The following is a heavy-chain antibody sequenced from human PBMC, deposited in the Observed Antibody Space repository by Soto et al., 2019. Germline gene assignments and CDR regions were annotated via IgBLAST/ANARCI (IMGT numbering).Heavy chain of an antibody. D-gene: IGHD4-17*01. CDR2: INSDGSST. V-gene: IGHV3-74*01. Sequence: EVQLVESGGGLVQPGGSLRLSCAASGFTFSSYWMHWVRQAPGMGLVWVSRINSDGSSTSYADSVKGRFTTSRDNAKNTLYLQMNSLRAEDTTVYYCARNVSTVTTFHFDYWGQGTLVTVSS. CDR3: ARNVSTVTTFHFDY. CDR1: GFTFSSYW. J-gene: IGHJ4*02.